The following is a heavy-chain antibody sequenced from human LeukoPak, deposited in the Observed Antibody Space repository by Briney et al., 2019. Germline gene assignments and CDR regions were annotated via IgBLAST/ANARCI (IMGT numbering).Heavy chain of an antibody. CDR2: ISAYNGYT. Sequence: ASVKVSCKASGYTFTSYGITWVRQAPGQGLEWMGWISAYNGYTNYAQKLQGRVTMTTDTSTSTAYMALKTLRSDDTAVYFCARGGSSTTCDYWGQGTLVTVSS. J-gene: IGHJ4*02. V-gene: IGHV1-18*01. D-gene: IGHD2-2*01. CDR3: ARGGSSTTCDY. CDR1: GYTFTSYG.